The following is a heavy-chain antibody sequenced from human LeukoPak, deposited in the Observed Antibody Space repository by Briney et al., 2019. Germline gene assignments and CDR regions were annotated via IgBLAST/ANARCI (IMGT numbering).Heavy chain of an antibody. CDR1: GGSFSGYC. CDR2: INHSGST. CDR3: ARGVPDYGDYDY. Sequence: SETLSLTCAVYGGSFSGYCWSWIRQPPGKGLEWIGEINHSGSTNYNPSLKSRVTISVDTSKNQFSLKLSSVTAADTAVYYCARGVPDYGDYDYWGQGTLVTVSS. V-gene: IGHV4-34*01. D-gene: IGHD4-17*01. J-gene: IGHJ4*02.